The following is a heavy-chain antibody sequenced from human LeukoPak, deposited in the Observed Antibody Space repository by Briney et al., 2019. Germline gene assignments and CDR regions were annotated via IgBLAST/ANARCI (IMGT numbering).Heavy chain of an antibody. CDR3: ARGMQYQLLPFDY. CDR1: GYSFTSYW. Sequence: GESLKISCKGSGYSFTSYWIGWVRQMPGKGLEWMGIIYPDDSDTRYSPSFQGQVTISADKSITTAYLQWSSLKASDTAMYYCARGMQYQLLPFDYWGQGTLVTVSS. J-gene: IGHJ4*02. V-gene: IGHV5-51*01. CDR2: IYPDDSDT. D-gene: IGHD2-2*01.